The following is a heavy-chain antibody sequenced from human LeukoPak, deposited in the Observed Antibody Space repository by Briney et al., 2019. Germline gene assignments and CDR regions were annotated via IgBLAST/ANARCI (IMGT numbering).Heavy chain of an antibody. J-gene: IGHJ4*02. CDR3: ANALGGGNTWYYFDC. D-gene: IGHD6-13*01. CDR1: GFTFSSYA. Sequence: GGSLRLSCAASGFTFSSYAVSWVRQAPGKGLEWVSSLSGSGGSPNYANSVRGRFTISRDNSKNTLYLQMNSLRAEDTAVYYCANALGGGNTWYYFDCWGQGTLVTVSS. V-gene: IGHV3-23*01. CDR2: LSGSGGSP.